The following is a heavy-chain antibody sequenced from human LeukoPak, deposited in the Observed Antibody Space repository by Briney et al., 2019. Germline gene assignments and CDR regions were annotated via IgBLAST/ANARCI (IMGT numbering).Heavy chain of an antibody. CDR2: INPNSGGT. D-gene: IGHD3-10*01. Sequence: ASVKVSCKASGYTFTGYYMHWVRQAPGQGLEWMGWINPNSGGTNYAQKFQGRVTMTRDTSISPAYMELSRLRSDDTAVYYCASLWFGEYTIDYWGQGTLVTVSS. J-gene: IGHJ4*02. CDR1: GYTFTGYY. V-gene: IGHV1-2*02. CDR3: ASLWFGEYTIDY.